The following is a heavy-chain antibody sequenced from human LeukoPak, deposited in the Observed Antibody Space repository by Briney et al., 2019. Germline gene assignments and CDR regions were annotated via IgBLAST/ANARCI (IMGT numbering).Heavy chain of an antibody. CDR2: IYYSGST. J-gene: IGHJ3*02. D-gene: IGHD4-23*01. Sequence: SETLSLTCTVSGDSISSYYWSWLRQPPGKGLEGIGYIYYSGSTNCNPSVKSRVAMSVDTSKKQLSLKLSSLTAADTAVYYCARGGTAVIAPYAFDIWGQGTMVTVSS. CDR1: GDSISSYY. CDR3: ARGGTAVIAPYAFDI. V-gene: IGHV4-59*01.